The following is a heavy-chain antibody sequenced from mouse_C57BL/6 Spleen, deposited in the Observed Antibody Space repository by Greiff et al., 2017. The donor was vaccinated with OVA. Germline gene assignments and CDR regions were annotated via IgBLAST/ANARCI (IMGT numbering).Heavy chain of an antibody. CDR2: IDPSDSYT. CDR1: GYTFTSYW. CDR3: ARWNWEGDDY. D-gene: IGHD4-1*01. V-gene: IGHV1-69*01. Sequence: QVQLQQPGAELVMPGASVKLSCKASGYTFTSYWMHWVKQRPGQGLEWIGEIDPSDSYTNYNQKFKGKSTLTVDKSSSTAYMQLSSLTSEDSAVYYCARWNWEGDDYWGQGTTLTVSS. J-gene: IGHJ2*01.